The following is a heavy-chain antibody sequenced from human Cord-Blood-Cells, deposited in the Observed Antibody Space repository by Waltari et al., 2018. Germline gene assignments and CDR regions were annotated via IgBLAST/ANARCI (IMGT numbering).Heavy chain of an antibody. Sequence: QVQLVQSGAEVKKPGASVKVSCKASGYTFTGYYMHWVRQAPGQGLEWMGWINPDRGGTNYAQKFQGRVTMTRDTSISTAYMELSRLRSDDTAVYYCARDRSGGAAAGRLDYWGQGTLVTVSS. V-gene: IGHV1-2*02. J-gene: IGHJ4*02. CDR3: ARDRSGGAAAGRLDY. CDR2: INPDRGGT. CDR1: GYTFTGYY. D-gene: IGHD6-13*01.